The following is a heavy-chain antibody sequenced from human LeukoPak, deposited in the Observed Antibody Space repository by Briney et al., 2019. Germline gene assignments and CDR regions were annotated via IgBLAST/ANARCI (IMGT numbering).Heavy chain of an antibody. V-gene: IGHV4-61*02. J-gene: IGHJ6*03. CDR2: IYTSGST. Sequence: PSETLSLTCTVSGGSISSRRYYWSWIRQPPGKGLEWIGRIYTSGSTNYNPSLKSRVTMSVDTSKNQFSLKLSSVTAADTAVYYCARRYSSSWYFRADPLYYHYYMDVWGKGTTVTISS. CDR3: ARRYSSSWYFRADPLYYHYYMDV. D-gene: IGHD6-13*01. CDR1: GGSISSRRYY.